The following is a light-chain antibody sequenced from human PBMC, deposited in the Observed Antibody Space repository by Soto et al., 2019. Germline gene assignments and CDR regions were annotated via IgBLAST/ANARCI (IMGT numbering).Light chain of an antibody. CDR2: DVG. V-gene: IGLV2-8*01. CDR3: SSYAGDNFDV. Sequence: QSALTQPPSASGSPGQSVTISCTGTSSDVGGYNFVSWYQHLPGKAPKLIIYDVGERPSGVPDRFSGSKSGNTASLTVSGLQAEDEADYYCSSYAGDNFDVFGPGTKVTVL. CDR1: SSDVGGYNF. J-gene: IGLJ1*01.